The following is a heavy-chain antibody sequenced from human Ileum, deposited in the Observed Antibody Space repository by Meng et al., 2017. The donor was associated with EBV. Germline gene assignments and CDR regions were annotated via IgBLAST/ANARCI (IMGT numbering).Heavy chain of an antibody. V-gene: IGHV4-39*01. CDR3: ARSIVVVPAAIHY. CDR1: AGSISSSSDY. D-gene: IGHD2-2*01. J-gene: IGHJ4*02. CDR2: IYYSGST. Sequence: HLHPRKSGPGLLKPSETLSLTCTVSAGSISSSSDYWGWIRQPPGEGLEWIGSIYYSGSTNYNPSLKSRVTISVDTSKNQFSLKLSSVTAADTAVYYCARSIVVVPAAIHYWGQGTLVTVSS.